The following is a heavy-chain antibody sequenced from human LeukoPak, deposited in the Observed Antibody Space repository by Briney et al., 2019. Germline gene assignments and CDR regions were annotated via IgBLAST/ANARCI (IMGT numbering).Heavy chain of an antibody. CDR3: ARAAAAV. CDR1: GFTVSSNY. Sequence: PGGSLRLSCAASGFTVSSNYMSWVRQAPGKGLEWVSVIYSGGSIYYTDSVKGRFTISRDNAKNSLFLQMNSLRAEDTAVYYCARAAAAVWGQGTLVTVSS. J-gene: IGHJ4*02. CDR2: IYSGGSI. D-gene: IGHD6-13*01. V-gene: IGHV3-66*01.